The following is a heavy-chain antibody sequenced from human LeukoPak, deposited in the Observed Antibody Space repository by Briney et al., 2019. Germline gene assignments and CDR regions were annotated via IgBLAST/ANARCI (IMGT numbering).Heavy chain of an antibody. CDR1: GYTFTSYG. CDR3: ARDLALRASGAVDY. CDR2: ISAYNGNT. Sequence: ASVKVSCKASGYTFTSYGISWVRQAPGQGLEWMGWISAYNGNTNYAQKLQGRVTMTIDTSTSTAYMELRSLRSDDTAVYYCARDLALRASGAVDYWGQGTLVTVSS. J-gene: IGHJ4*02. D-gene: IGHD3-10*01. V-gene: IGHV1-18*01.